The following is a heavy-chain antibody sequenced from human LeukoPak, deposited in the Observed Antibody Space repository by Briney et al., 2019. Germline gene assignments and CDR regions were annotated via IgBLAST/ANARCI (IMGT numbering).Heavy chain of an antibody. CDR3: AKCSAGYYNDAFDI. CDR2: ISGGGAKR. CDR1: GFTSYNYA. V-gene: IGHV3-23*01. J-gene: IGHJ3*02. Sequence: GGSLRLSCAASGFTSYNYAMNWVRQAPGTGLEWVSYISGGGAKRHYSDSVKGRFTISRDNPKNTLYLQINNLRAEDTAMYYCAKCSAGYYNDAFDIWGRGTMVTVSS. D-gene: IGHD3-10*02.